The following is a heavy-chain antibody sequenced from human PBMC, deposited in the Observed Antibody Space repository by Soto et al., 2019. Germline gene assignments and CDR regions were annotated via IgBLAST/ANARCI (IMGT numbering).Heavy chain of an antibody. J-gene: IGHJ4*02. CDR2: ISGSGGST. D-gene: IGHD6-19*01. CDR3: AKPQGSSGWYPWWY. V-gene: IGHV3-23*01. Sequence: EVQLLESGGGLVQPGGSLRLSCAASGFTFSSYAMSWVRQAPGKGLEWVSAISGSGGSTYYADSVKGRFTISRYNSKNPLYLQMNSLRAEDTDGYYCAKPQGSSGWYPWWYLGQGTLVTVSS. CDR1: GFTFSSYA.